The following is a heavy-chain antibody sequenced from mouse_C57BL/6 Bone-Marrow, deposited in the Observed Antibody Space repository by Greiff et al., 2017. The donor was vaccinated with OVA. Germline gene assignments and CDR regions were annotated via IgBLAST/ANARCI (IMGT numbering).Heavy chain of an antibody. Sequence: EVMLVESGGGLVKPGGSLKLSCAASGFTFSSYAMSWVRQTPEKRLEWVATISDGGSYTYYPDNVKGRFTISRDNAKNNLYLQMSHLKSEDTAMYYCARDFITTVVAPRMDYWGQGTSVTVSS. CDR3: ARDFITTVVAPRMDY. D-gene: IGHD1-1*01. V-gene: IGHV5-4*01. CDR1: GFTFSSYA. CDR2: ISDGGSYT. J-gene: IGHJ4*01.